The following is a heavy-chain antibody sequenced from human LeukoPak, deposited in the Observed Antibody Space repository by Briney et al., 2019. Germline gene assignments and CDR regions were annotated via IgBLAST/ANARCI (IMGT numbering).Heavy chain of an antibody. J-gene: IGHJ4*02. Sequence: GASVKGSCKASVYTLTGYYMYWVRQAPGQGLECMGWINPNRGGTQDAQKCSGGVTMTRETCLSAAYTGMSGLRSHDTAACYCARDSLYSGYDYWGQGNLVTASS. V-gene: IGHV1-2*02. CDR2: INPNRGGT. CDR1: VYTLTGYY. CDR3: ARDSLYSGYDY. D-gene: IGHD1-26*01.